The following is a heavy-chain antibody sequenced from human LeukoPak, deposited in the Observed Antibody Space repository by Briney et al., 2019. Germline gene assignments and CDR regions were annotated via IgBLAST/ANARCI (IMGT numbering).Heavy chain of an antibody. J-gene: IGHJ5*02. V-gene: IGHV3-48*03. CDR2: ISGSGSTI. Sequence: DPGGSLRLSCAASGFTFSTYEMNWVRQAPGKGLEWVSYISGSGSTINYADSVKGRFTISRDNAKNSLYLQMKSLRAEDTAVYDCASYGGNPSKFDPWGQGTLVTVSS. CDR3: ASYGGNPSKFDP. CDR1: GFTFSTYE. D-gene: IGHD4-23*01.